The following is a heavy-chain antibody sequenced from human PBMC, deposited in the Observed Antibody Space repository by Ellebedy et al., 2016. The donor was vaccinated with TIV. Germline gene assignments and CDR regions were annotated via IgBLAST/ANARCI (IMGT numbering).Heavy chain of an antibody. CDR2: TYYRSTWYN. J-gene: IGHJ3*02. CDR3: VRGSRGAFDI. V-gene: IGHV6-1*01. CDR1: GDSVSSNAVA. Sequence: LRLSCAISGDSVSSNAVAWHWLRQSPSRGLEWLGRTYYRSTWYNEYAVTVKSRITINPDTSKNQFSLQLNSLTPEDQAMYYCVRGSRGAFDIWGQGTMVTVSS.